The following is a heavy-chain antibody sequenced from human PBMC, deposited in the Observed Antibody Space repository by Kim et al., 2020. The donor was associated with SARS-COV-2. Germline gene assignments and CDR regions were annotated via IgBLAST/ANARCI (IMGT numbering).Heavy chain of an antibody. V-gene: IGHV3-23*01. CDR2: IGRRSFHI. D-gene: IGHD3-10*01. J-gene: IGHJ3*01. CDR3: ARHYYDGSGSYFKGAFDV. CDR1: GFTFSSYA. Sequence: GESLRLSCSALGFTFSSYAMSWVRRAPGRGLEWVSGIGRRSFHIGYADFAKGRFTISRDNSKNMVYLQVNILRAEDTAIYYCARHYYDGSGSYFKGAFDVWGQGTLLTVSS.